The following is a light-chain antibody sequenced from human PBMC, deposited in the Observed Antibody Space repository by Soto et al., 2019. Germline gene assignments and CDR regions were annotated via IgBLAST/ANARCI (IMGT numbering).Light chain of an antibody. CDR2: DVS. Sequence: QSALTQPRSVSGSPGQSVTISCTGTSSEVGGYNYVSWYQQHPGKAPKFMIYDVSKRPSGVRDRFAGSKSGNTASLTISGLQAEDEADYYCCSYAGSYKGYVFGSGTKLTV. CDR1: SSEVGGYNY. V-gene: IGLV2-11*01. CDR3: CSYAGSYKGYV. J-gene: IGLJ1*01.